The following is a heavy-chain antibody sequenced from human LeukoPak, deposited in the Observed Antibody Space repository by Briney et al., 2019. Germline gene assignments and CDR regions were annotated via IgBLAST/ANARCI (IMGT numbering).Heavy chain of an antibody. J-gene: IGHJ4*02. V-gene: IGHV4-61*01. Sequence: VSSGSYXWSWIRXPPGRGLXWIGYIYYSGSTNYNPSLKSRVTISVDTSKDQFSLKLSSVTAADTAVYYCARDQGSYGGFDYWGQGTLVTVSS. CDR2: IYYSGST. CDR1: VSSGSYX. CDR3: ARDQGSYGGFDY. D-gene: IGHD5-18*01.